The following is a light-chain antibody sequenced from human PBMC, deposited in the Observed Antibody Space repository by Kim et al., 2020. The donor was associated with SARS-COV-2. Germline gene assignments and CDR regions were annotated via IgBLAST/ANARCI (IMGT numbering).Light chain of an antibody. CDR3: CSYAGSSYV. J-gene: IGLJ1*01. Sequence: PGQSVTISCTGTSSEVGGYNYVSWYQQHPGKAPKLMIYDVSKRPSGVPDRFSGSKSGNTASLTISGLQAEDEADYYCCSYAGSSYVFGTGTKVTVL. CDR1: SSEVGGYNY. CDR2: DVS. V-gene: IGLV2-11*01.